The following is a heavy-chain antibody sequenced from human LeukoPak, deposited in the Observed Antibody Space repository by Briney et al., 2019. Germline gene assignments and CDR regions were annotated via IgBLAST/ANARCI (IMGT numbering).Heavy chain of an antibody. J-gene: IGHJ4*02. V-gene: IGHV3-33*01. D-gene: IGHD3-22*01. Sequence: GGSLRLSCAASGFTFSSYGMHWVRQAPGKGLEWVAVIWYDGSNKYYADFVKGRFTISRDNSKNTLYLQMNSLRAEDTAVYYCARDSRNYYDSSGYLLDYWGQGTLVTVSS. CDR3: ARDSRNYYDSSGYLLDY. CDR1: GFTFSSYG. CDR2: IWYDGSNK.